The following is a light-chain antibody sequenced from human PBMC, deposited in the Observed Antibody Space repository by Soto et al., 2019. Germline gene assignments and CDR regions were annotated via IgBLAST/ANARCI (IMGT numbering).Light chain of an antibody. CDR1: SCNIGAGYD. V-gene: IGLV1-40*01. J-gene: IGLJ3*02. Sequence: QSALTQPPSVSGAPGQRVTISCTGSSCNIGAGYDVHWYQQLPGTAPKLLIYGNSNRPSGVPDRFSGSKSGTSASLAITGLQAEDEADYYCQSYDSSLRGWVFGGGTKLTVL. CDR2: GNS. CDR3: QSYDSSLRGWV.